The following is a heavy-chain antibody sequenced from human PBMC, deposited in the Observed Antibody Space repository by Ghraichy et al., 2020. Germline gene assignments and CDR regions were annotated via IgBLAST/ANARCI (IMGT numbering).Heavy chain of an antibody. J-gene: IGHJ4*02. CDR1: GFIFSSYW. CDR3: ARGSTLDY. Sequence: GESLRLSCAASGFIFSSYWMSWVRQAPGKGLEWVANIKEDGSEKYYVDSVKGRFTISRDNAKNSLYLQMNSLRAEDTAVYYCARGSTLDYWGQGTLVTVSS. CDR2: IKEDGSEK. D-gene: IGHD5/OR15-5a*01. V-gene: IGHV3-7*01.